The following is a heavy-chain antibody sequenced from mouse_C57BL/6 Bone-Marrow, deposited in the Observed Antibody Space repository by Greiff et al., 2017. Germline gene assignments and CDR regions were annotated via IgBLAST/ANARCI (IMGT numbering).Heavy chain of an antibody. D-gene: IGHD1-1*01. CDR3: ARHEEGYSGYGSSYSYAMDY. V-gene: IGHV1-62-2*01. CDR2: VYPGSGSI. CDR1: GYTFTEYT. J-gene: IGHJ4*01. Sequence: QVQLQQSGAELVKPGASVKLSCKASGYTFTEYTIHWVKQRSGQGLEWIGWVYPGSGSIKYNEKFKDKATLTADKYSSTVYMELSRLTSEDSAVYICARHEEGYSGYGSSYSYAMDYWGQGTSVTVSS.